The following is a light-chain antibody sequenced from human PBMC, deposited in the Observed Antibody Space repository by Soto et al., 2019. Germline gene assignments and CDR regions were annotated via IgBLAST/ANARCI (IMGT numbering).Light chain of an antibody. Sequence: QSALTQPASVSGSPGQSITISCTGTSSDVGGYNYVSWYQQYPGKVPKLMIYEVSNRPSGVSNRFSGSKSGNTASLTISGLPAEDEADYYCSSYTSSILVFGGGTKLTVL. CDR1: SSDVGGYNY. CDR3: SSYTSSILV. CDR2: EVS. J-gene: IGLJ3*02. V-gene: IGLV2-14*01.